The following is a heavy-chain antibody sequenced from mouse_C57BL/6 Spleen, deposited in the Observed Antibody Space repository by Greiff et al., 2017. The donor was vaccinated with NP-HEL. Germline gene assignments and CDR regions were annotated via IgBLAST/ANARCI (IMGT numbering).Heavy chain of an antibody. J-gene: IGHJ2*01. CDR3: ARGITTVLDY. D-gene: IGHD1-1*01. CDR1: GFTFSDYG. CDR2: ISSGSSTI. V-gene: IGHV5-17*01. Sequence: EVKLVESGGGLVKPGGSLKLSCAASGFTFSDYGMHWVRQAPEKGLEWVAYISSGSSTIYYADTVKGRFTISRDNAKNTLFLQMTSLRSDGTAMYYCARGITTVLDYWGQGTTLTVSS.